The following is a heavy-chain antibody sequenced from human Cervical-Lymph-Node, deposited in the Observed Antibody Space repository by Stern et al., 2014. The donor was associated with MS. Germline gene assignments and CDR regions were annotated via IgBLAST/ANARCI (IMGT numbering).Heavy chain of an antibody. D-gene: IGHD1-1*01. Sequence: VQLVESGAEVKKPGASVNVSCKASGYSFTTHYLHWIRQAPGHGLERVGMINPNSGTTSYARQFQGRVIITRDTSTNTIYIELTGLRSEDTALYFCTRVQRERRALDHFDPWGQGTLVTVSS. J-gene: IGHJ5*02. CDR3: TRVQRERRALDHFDP. V-gene: IGHV1-46*03. CDR2: INPNSGTT. CDR1: GYSFTTHY.